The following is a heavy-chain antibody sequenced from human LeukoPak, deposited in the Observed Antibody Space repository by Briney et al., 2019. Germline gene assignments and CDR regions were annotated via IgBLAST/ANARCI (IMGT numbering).Heavy chain of an antibody. CDR2: IKHDGSEA. Sequence: GGSLRLSCAASEFTFNRYWMSWVRQAPGKGLEWLANIKHDGSEAHYVDSVKGRFTISRDNAKNSLSLQMNSLHADDTGVYFCTRDALFGAGRTHLDFWSQGTLVSVSS. J-gene: IGHJ4*02. CDR1: EFTFNRYW. CDR3: TRDALFGAGRTHLDF. D-gene: IGHD3-16*01. V-gene: IGHV3-7*04.